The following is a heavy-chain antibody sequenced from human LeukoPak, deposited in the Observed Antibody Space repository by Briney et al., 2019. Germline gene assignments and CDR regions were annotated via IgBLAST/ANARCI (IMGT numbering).Heavy chain of an antibody. CDR2: INHSGST. V-gene: IGHV4-34*01. Sequence: SETLSLTCTVSGGSISSYYWSWIRQPPGKGLEWIGEINHSGSTNYNPSLKSRVTISVDTSKNQFSLKLSSVTAADTAAYYCARGTPVGLNFDYWGQGTLVTVSS. CDR3: ARGTPVGLNFDY. J-gene: IGHJ4*02. CDR1: GGSISSYY.